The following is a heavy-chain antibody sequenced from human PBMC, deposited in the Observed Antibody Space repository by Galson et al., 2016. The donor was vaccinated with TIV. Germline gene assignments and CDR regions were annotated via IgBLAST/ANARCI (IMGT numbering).Heavy chain of an antibody. D-gene: IGHD3-22*01. Sequence: SVKVSCKVSGYTLTEVAMYWVRQAPGKGLEWMGGFDPEDGKTIYAQRFQGRVTMTEDTSTDTAYMELSSLRSEDTAVYYCATDVSTQYFDTSGYSPLGFWGQGPLVVVSS. J-gene: IGHJ4*02. CDR2: FDPEDGKT. CDR3: ATDVSTQYFDTSGYSPLGF. CDR1: GYTLTEVA. V-gene: IGHV1-24*01.